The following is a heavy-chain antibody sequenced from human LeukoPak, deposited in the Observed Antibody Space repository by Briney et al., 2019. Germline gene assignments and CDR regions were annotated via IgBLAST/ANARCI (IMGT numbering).Heavy chain of an antibody. V-gene: IGHV3-33*01. CDR2: IWYDGSKK. D-gene: IGHD2-21*01. Sequence: GGSLRLSCKASGFTFSSHGMNWVRQAPGKGLEWVAVIWYDGSKKYYVDPVKGRFTISRDNSKNTVDLQMNSLRVEDTAVYYCARLLGSALDPWGQGTLVTVST. J-gene: IGHJ5*02. CDR1: GFTFSSHG. CDR3: ARLLGSALDP.